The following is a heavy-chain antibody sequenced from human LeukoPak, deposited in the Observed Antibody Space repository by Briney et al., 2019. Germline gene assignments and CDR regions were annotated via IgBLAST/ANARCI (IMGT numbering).Heavy chain of an antibody. Sequence: SETLSLTCTVSGGSISSYYWSWIRQPPGKGLEWIGYIYYSGSTNYNPSLKSRVTISVDTSKNQFSLKLSSVTAADSAVYYCARGGYEMATITRYYYYYMDVWGKGTTVTISS. J-gene: IGHJ6*03. D-gene: IGHD5-24*01. CDR3: ARGGYEMATITRYYYYYMDV. V-gene: IGHV4-59*01. CDR1: GGSISSYY. CDR2: IYYSGST.